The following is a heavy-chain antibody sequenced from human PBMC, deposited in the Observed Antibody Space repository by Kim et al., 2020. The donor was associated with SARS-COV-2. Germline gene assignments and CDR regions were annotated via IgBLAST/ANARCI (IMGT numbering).Heavy chain of an antibody. V-gene: IGHV4-31*03. CDR3: ARNAQTTTVTTRWFDP. D-gene: IGHD4-4*01. J-gene: IGHJ5*02. Sequence: SETLSLTCTVSGGSISSGGYYWSWIRQHPGKGLEWIGYIYYSGSTYYNPSLKSRVTISVDTSKNQFSLKLSSVTAADTAVYYCARNAQTTTVTTRWFDPWGQGTLVTVSS. CDR1: GGSISSGGYY. CDR2: IYYSGST.